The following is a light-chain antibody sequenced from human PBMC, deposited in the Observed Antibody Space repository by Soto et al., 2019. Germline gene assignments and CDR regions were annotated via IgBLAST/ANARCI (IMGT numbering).Light chain of an antibody. J-gene: IGLJ2*01. Sequence: QSVLTQPASVSGSPGQSITISCTGTSSDVGGYDYVSWYQQYPGKAPKLMIYEVTSRPSGVSNRFSGSKSGNTASLTISGLQGVDEADYYCSSYTSSSTFVVFGGGTKLTVL. V-gene: IGLV2-14*01. CDR2: EVT. CDR3: SSYTSSSTFVV. CDR1: SSDVGGYDY.